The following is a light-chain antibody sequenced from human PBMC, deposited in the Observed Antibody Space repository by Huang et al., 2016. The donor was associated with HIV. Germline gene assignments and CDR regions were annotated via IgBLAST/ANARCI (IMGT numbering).Light chain of an antibody. CDR1: QSISSW. J-gene: IGKJ4*01. CDR3: QQYNTYSLT. Sequence: DIQMTQSPSTLSASVGDRVTITCRASQSISSWLAWYQQKPGKAPKGLIYKASSLESAVPSRFSCSGSGTEFTLTISSLQPDDFATYYCQQYNTYSLTFGGGTKVEIK. V-gene: IGKV1-5*03. CDR2: KAS.